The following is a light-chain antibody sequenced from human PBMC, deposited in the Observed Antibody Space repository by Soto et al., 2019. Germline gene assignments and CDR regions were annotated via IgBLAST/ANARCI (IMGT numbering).Light chain of an antibody. J-gene: IGLJ3*02. Sequence: QSVLTQPPSASGTPGQRVTISCSGSSSNIGSNTVNWYQQLPGTAPKLLIYSNNQRPSGVPDRFSGSKSGTSASLAISGLQSEDEADYYCAAWDYSLNGWVFGGGTKLTV. V-gene: IGLV1-44*01. CDR3: AAWDYSLNGWV. CDR1: SSNIGSNT. CDR2: SNN.